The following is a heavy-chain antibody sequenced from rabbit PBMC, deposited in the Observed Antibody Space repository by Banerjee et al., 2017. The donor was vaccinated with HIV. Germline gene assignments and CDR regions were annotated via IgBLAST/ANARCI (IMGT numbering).Heavy chain of an antibody. J-gene: IGHJ4*01. CDR2: INTSSGNA. Sequence: QEQLEESGGDLVKPEGSLTLTCTASGFSFSNKYVMCWVRQAPGKGLEWIACINTSSGNAVYASWTKGPFTISKTSSTTVTLQMTSLTAADTATYFCARGWITMTMNLWGPGTLVTVS. D-gene: IGHD2-1*01. V-gene: IGHV1S45*01. CDR1: GFSFSNKYV. CDR3: ARGWITMTMNL.